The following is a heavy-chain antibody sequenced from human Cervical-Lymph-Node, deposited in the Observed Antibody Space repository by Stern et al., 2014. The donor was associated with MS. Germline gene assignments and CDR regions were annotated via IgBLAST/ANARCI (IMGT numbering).Heavy chain of an antibody. J-gene: IGHJ4*02. CDR3: ARPHSPGWSYYFDF. V-gene: IGHV5-51*01. D-gene: IGHD6-19*01. Sequence: VQLVQSGAEVRKPGPSLTVSCNISGYTFTDYWIPWGRQMPGKGLEWMGAIVPGASDTRSSTSFKGHVTVSVDTSINTAYLQWSDLRASDTAMYYCARPHSPGWSYYFDFWGQGTLVAVSS. CDR2: IVPGASDT. CDR1: GYTFTDYW.